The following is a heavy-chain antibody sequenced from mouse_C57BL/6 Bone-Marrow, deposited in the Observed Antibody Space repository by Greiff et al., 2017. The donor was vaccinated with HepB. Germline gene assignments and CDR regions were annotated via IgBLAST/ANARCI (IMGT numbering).Heavy chain of an antibody. Sequence: QVQLKQSGTELVKPGASVKLSCKASGYTFTSYWMHWVKQRPGQGLEWIGNINPSNGGTNYNEKFKSKATLTVDKSSSTAYMQLSSLTSEDSAVYYCARKMRDYEGFAYWGQGTLVTVSA. V-gene: IGHV1-53*01. CDR2: INPSNGGT. J-gene: IGHJ3*01. D-gene: IGHD2-4*01. CDR1: GYTFTSYW. CDR3: ARKMRDYEGFAY.